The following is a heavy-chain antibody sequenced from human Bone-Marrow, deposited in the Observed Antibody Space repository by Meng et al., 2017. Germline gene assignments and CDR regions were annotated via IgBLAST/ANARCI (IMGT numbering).Heavy chain of an antibody. CDR2: IYYSGST. J-gene: IGHJ6*02. CDR3: AREGYSINYYYGMDV. Sequence: GSLRLSCTVSGGSISSSSYYWGWIRQPPGKGLEWIGSIYYSGSTYYNPSLKSRVTISVDTSKNQFSLKLSSVTAADTAVYYCAREGYSINYYYGMDVWGQGTTVTVSS. V-gene: IGHV4-39*07. D-gene: IGHD5-18*01. CDR1: GGSISSSSYY.